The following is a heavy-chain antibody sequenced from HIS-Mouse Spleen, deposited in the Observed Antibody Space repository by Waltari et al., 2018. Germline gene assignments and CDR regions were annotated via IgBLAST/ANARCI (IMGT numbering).Heavy chain of an antibody. J-gene: IGHJ3*02. CDR1: GFPFRSSG. Sequence: QVQLLESGGGVVQPVRSLRRSCAASGFPFRSSGTHWVRLAPGKGLEWVAVIWYDGSNKYYADSVKGRFTISRDNSKNTLYLQMNSLRAEDTAVYYCAKDLARKDSGYDAFDIWGQGTMVTVSS. V-gene: IGHV3-33*06. CDR3: AKDLARKDSGYDAFDI. CDR2: IWYDGSNK. D-gene: IGHD5-12*01.